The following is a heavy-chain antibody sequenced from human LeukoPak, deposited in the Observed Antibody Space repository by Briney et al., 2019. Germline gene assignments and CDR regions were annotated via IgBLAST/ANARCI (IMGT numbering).Heavy chain of an antibody. CDR2: ISYDGSNK. J-gene: IGHJ6*02. Sequence: GGSLRLSCAASGFTFSSYAMHWVRQAPGKGLEWVAVISYDGSNKYYADSVKGRFTISRDSSKNTLYLQMNSLRAEDTAVYYCARDPHYFSYYGMDVWGQGTTVTVSS. CDR1: GFTFSSYA. D-gene: IGHD2/OR15-2a*01. V-gene: IGHV3-30-3*01. CDR3: ARDPHYFSYYGMDV.